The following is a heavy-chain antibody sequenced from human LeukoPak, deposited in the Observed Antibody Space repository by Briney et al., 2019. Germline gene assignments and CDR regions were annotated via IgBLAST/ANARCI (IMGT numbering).Heavy chain of an antibody. V-gene: IGHV1-69*05. CDR1: GGTFSSYA. J-gene: IGHJ3*02. Sequence: SVKVSCKASGGTFSSYAISWVRQAPGQGLEWMGRIIPIFGTANYAQKFRGRVTITTDESTSTAYMELSSLRSEDTAVYYCAAYPNYYDSSGYYGNAFDIWGQGTMVTVSS. CDR3: AAYPNYYDSSGYYGNAFDI. CDR2: IIPIFGTA. D-gene: IGHD3-22*01.